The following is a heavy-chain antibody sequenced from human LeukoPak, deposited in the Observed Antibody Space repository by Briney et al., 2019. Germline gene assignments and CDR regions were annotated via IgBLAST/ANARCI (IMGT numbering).Heavy chain of an antibody. CDR1: GFTFSDYY. V-gene: IGHV3-11*04. D-gene: IGHD6-13*01. CDR2: ISSSGSTI. Sequence: GGSLRLSCAASGFTFSDYYMSWIRQAPGKGLEWGSYISSSGSTIYYADSVKGRFTISRDNAKNSLYLQMNSLRAEDTAVYYCARSLEAGYSSSWYWGYWGQGTLVTVSS. CDR3: ARSLEAGYSSSWYWGY. J-gene: IGHJ4*02.